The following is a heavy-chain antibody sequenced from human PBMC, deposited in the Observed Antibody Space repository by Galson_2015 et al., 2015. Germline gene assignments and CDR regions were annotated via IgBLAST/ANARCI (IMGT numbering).Heavy chain of an antibody. V-gene: IGHV1-69*01. CDR3: ATTQQNLWFGESYSYYYYGMDV. Sequence: VKVSCKASGSTFSSYAISWVRQAPGQGLEWMGGIIPIFGTANYAQKFQGRVTITADESTSTAYMELSSLRSEDTAVYYCATTQQNLWFGESYSYYYYGMDVWGQGTTVTVSS. CDR2: IIPIFGTA. CDR1: GSTFSSYA. J-gene: IGHJ6*02. D-gene: IGHD3-10*01.